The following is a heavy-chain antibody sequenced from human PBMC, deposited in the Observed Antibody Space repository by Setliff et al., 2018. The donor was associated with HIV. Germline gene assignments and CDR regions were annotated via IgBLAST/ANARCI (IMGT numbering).Heavy chain of an antibody. J-gene: IGHJ4*02. V-gene: IGHV4-38-2*02. CDR3: ARSSMATRCFDY. Sequence: SETLSLTCSLSNDSISSGDYYWGWMRQPPGKGLEWIGTIYHSGSTYYNPSLKSRVTISVDTSRNQFSLKLTSVTAADTAVYYCARSSMATRCFDYWGQGTLVTVSS. CDR2: IYHSGST. D-gene: IGHD5-12*01. CDR1: NDSISSGDYY.